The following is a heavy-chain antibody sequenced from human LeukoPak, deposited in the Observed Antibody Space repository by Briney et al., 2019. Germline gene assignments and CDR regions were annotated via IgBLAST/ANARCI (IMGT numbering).Heavy chain of an antibody. V-gene: IGHV3-53*01. CDR1: GFTVSSNY. CDR2: FYVGGST. Sequence: PGGSLRLSCAASGFTVSSNYMSWVRQAPGKGLEWLSVFYVGGSTFYADSVKGRFTISRDNSKNTLYLQMNSLRADDTAVYYCARDHRNAGVFDYWGQGTLVTVSS. CDR3: ARDHRNAGVFDY. J-gene: IGHJ4*02. D-gene: IGHD2-2*01.